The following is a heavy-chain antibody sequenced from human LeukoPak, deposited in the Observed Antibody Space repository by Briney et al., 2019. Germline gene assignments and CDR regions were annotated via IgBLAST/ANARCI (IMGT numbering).Heavy chain of an antibody. Sequence: SETLSLTCTVSGDSISSNYWTWIRQPAGKGLEWIGRMYTSGSTNYKPSLKSRITMSLDTSKNQSSLKLRSVTAADTAVYYCARESGGSRPLDHWGQGTPVTVSS. CDR3: ARESGGSRPLDH. CDR2: MYTSGST. CDR1: GDSISSNY. J-gene: IGHJ4*02. V-gene: IGHV4-4*07. D-gene: IGHD3-16*01.